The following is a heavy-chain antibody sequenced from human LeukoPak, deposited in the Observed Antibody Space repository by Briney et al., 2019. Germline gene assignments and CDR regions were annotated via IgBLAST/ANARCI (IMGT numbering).Heavy chain of an antibody. Sequence: GGSLRLSCAASGFTFSSYGMHWVRQAPGKGLEWVAFIRYDGSNKYYADSVKGRFTISRDNSENMLYLQMNSLRVEDTAVYFCAKDRPNYYGSNGHYYRRDGDYWGQGTLVTVSS. CDR1: GFTFSSYG. CDR3: AKDRPNYYGSNGHYYRRDGDY. CDR2: IRYDGSNK. J-gene: IGHJ4*02. D-gene: IGHD3-22*01. V-gene: IGHV3-30*02.